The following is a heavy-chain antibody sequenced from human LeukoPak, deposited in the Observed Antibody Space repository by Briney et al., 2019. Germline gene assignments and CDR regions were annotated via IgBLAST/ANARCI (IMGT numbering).Heavy chain of an antibody. D-gene: IGHD2-2*01. J-gene: IGHJ3*02. CDR3: AKSVYCGSTSCYDDAFDI. CDR2: IKSDGGNT. V-gene: IGHV3-74*01. CDR1: GFTFSSYW. Sequence: GGSLRLSCAASGFTFSSYWMHWVRQAPGKGLVWVSRIKSDGGNTNYADSVKGRFTISRDNSKNTLYLQMNSLRAEDTAVYYCAKSVYCGSTSCYDDAFDIWGQGTMVTVSS.